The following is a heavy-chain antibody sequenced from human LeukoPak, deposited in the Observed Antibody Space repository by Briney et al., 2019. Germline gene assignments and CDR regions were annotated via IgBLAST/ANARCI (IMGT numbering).Heavy chain of an antibody. Sequence: GGSPRLSCAASGFTFSSYEMNWVRQAPGKGLEWVSYISSSGSTIYYADSVKGRFTISRDNSKNTLYLQMNSLRAEDTAVYYCAKGAETGYDSSGYYPPNYFDYWGQGTLVTVSS. J-gene: IGHJ4*02. CDR1: GFTFSSYE. CDR3: AKGAETGYDSSGYYPPNYFDY. CDR2: ISSSGSTI. V-gene: IGHV3-48*03. D-gene: IGHD3-22*01.